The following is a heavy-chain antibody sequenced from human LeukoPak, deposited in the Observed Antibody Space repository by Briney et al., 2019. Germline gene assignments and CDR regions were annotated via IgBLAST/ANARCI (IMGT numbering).Heavy chain of an antibody. CDR3: ARSRRASGSYDY. V-gene: IGHV4-59*08. Sequence: SETLSLTCTVSGGSFGNYYWSWIRQPPGKGLEWIGYIYYSGSTNYNPSLKSRVTISVDTSKNQFSLNLSSVTAADTAVYYCARSRRASGSYDYWGQGTLVTVSS. CDR1: GGSFGNYY. CDR2: IYYSGST. D-gene: IGHD1-26*01. J-gene: IGHJ4*02.